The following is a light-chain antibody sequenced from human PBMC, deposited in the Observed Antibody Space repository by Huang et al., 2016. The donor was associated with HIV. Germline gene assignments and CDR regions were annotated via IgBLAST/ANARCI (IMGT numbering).Light chain of an antibody. CDR1: QCISDH. CDR3: QQYHDWPLT. V-gene: IGKV3-15*01. CDR2: GAS. J-gene: IGKJ4*01. Sequence: EIVMTQSPATLSVSPGERVTLSCRASQCISDHLAWYHHKPAQAPRLIIYGASVRATGIPARFSRSVSGTDFTLTIGSLQSEDFATYSCQQYHDWPLTFGGGT.